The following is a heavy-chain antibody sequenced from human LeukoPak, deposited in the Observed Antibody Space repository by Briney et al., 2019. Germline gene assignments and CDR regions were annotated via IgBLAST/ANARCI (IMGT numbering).Heavy chain of an antibody. Sequence: QTGGSLRLSCAASGFTFSSYGIHWVRQAPGKGLEWVAIISYDGSNKYYADSVKGRFTISRDNSKNTLYLQMNSLRAEDTAVYYCAKDGSSSWYLYSYYMDVWGKGTTVTVSS. CDR2: ISYDGSNK. CDR1: GFTFSSYG. D-gene: IGHD6-13*01. J-gene: IGHJ6*03. V-gene: IGHV3-30*18. CDR3: AKDGSSSWYLYSYYMDV.